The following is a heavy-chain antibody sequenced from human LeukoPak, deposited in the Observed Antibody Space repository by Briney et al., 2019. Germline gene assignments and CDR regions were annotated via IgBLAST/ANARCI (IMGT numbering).Heavy chain of an antibody. CDR3: ARDGGSSGTGYYYYYGMDV. V-gene: IGHV1-69*02. Sequence: SVKVSCKASGGTFSGYTISCVRQAPGQGLEWMGRIIPILGIANYAQKFQGRVTITADKSTSTAYMELSSLRSEDTAVYYCARDGGSSGTGYYYYYGMDVWGQGTTVTVSS. D-gene: IGHD1-26*01. CDR2: IIPILGIA. CDR1: GGTFSGYT. J-gene: IGHJ6*02.